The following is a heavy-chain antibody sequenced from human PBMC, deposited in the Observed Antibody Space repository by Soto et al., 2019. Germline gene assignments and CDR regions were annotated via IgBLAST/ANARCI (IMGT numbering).Heavy chain of an antibody. D-gene: IGHD2-21*02. CDR2: LRSKPNNYAT. CDR1: GLTFSGST. V-gene: IGHV3-73*01. Sequence: GGSLRLSCAASGLTFSGSTLHWVRQASGKGLEWVGRLRSKPNNYATAYAASVQGRFTISRDDSKNTAYLQMNSLKTEDSAVYYCTVTGPPPRQIKNYWGQGTLVTVSS. CDR3: TVTGPPPRQIKNY. J-gene: IGHJ4*02.